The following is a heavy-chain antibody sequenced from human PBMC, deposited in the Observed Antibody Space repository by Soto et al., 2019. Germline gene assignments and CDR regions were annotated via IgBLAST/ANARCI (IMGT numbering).Heavy chain of an antibody. Sequence: GGSLRLSCAASGFTFSSYGMHWVRQAPGKGLEWVAVISYDGSNKYYADSVKGRFTISRDNSKNTLCLQMNSLRAEDTAVYYCAKDTYYYGSGSNSFDYWGQGTLVTVSS. CDR1: GFTFSSYG. CDR3: AKDTYYYGSGSNSFDY. V-gene: IGHV3-30*18. J-gene: IGHJ4*02. CDR2: ISYDGSNK. D-gene: IGHD3-10*01.